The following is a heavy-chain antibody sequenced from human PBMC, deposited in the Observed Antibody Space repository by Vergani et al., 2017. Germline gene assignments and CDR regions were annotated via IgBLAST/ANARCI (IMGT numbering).Heavy chain of an antibody. CDR2: ISAYNGNT. CDR1: GYTFTSYG. D-gene: IGHD3-3*01. V-gene: IGHV1-18*01. CDR3: ARDFRPGGDFWSCYWFDP. Sequence: QVQLVQSGAEVKKPGASVKVSCKASGYTFTSYGISWVRQAPGQGLEWMGWISAYNGNTNYAQKLKGRVTMTTDTSTRTAYLELRSLRSDDTAVYYCARDFRPGGDFWSCYWFDPWGQGTLVTVSS. J-gene: IGHJ5*02.